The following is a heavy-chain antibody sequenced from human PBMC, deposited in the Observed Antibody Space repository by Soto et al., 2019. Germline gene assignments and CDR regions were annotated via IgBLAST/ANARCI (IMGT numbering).Heavy chain of an antibody. V-gene: IGHV3-9*01. D-gene: IGHD4-4*01. CDR2: ISWNSGSI. J-gene: IGHJ3*02. Sequence: GGSLRLSCAASGFTFDDYAMHWVRQAPGKGLEWVSGISWNSGSIGYADSVKGRFTISRDNAKNSLYLQMNSLRAEDTALYYCAKDMATTVKGGAFDIWGQGTMVTVSS. CDR3: AKDMATTVKGGAFDI. CDR1: GFTFDDYA.